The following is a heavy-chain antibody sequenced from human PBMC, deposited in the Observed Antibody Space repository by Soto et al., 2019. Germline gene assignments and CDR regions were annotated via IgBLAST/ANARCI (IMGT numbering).Heavy chain of an antibody. CDR1: GGSISSYY. CDR3: AREGYCSGGSCYEDAFDI. V-gene: IGHV4-59*01. J-gene: IGHJ3*02. D-gene: IGHD2-15*01. Sequence: PSETLSLTCTFSGGSISSYYWSLIRQPPGKGLEWIGYIYYSGSTNYNPSLKSRVTISVDTSKNQFSLKLSSVTAADTAVYYCAREGYCSGGSCYEDAFDIWGQGTMVTVSS. CDR2: IYYSGST.